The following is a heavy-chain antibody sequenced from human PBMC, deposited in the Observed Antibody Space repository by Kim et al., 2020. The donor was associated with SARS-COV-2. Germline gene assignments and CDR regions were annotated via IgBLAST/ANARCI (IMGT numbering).Heavy chain of an antibody. CDR2: SYK. Sequence: SYKYYADSVKGRFTISRDNAKNSLYLQMNSLRAEDTAVYYCALSIVATIFWGQGTLVTVSS. D-gene: IGHD5-12*01. CDR3: ALSIVATIF. V-gene: IGHV3-21*01. J-gene: IGHJ4*02.